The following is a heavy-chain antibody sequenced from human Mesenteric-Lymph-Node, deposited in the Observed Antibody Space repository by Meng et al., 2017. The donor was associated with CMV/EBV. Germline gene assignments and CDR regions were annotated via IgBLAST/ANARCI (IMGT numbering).Heavy chain of an antibody. CDR3: ARDLDYGGNRAMGCFDM. V-gene: IGHV3-21*01. D-gene: IGHD4-23*01. Sequence: GGSLRLSCAASGFTFDTYSMNWVRQAPGKGLEWVASITSKSGYIYYADSVRGRFTISRDNAKNSLYLQMNSLTVDDTAMYYCARDLDYGGNRAMGCFDMWGQGTMVTVSS. CDR1: GFTFDTYS. J-gene: IGHJ3*02. CDR2: ITSKSGYI.